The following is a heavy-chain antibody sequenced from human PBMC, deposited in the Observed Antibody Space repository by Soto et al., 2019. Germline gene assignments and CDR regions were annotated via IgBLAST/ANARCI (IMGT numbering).Heavy chain of an antibody. D-gene: IGHD6-19*01. CDR2: VYPGDSET. CDR1: GYTFSDYW. Sequence: PGESLKISCKGSGYTFSDYWIAWVRQMPGKGLEWMGIVYPGDSETRYSPSFKGQVTISVDKSINTAYLHWSSLKASDSAMYYCARPPAAVDVDSLWSWGLGTLVTVSS. V-gene: IGHV5-51*01. J-gene: IGHJ5*02. CDR3: ARPPAAVDVDSLWS.